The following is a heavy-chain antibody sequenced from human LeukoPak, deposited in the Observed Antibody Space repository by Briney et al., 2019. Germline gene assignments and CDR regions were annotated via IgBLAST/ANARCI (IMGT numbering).Heavy chain of an antibody. D-gene: IGHD1-26*01. CDR3: AGDSGSYSGYYYYYYMDV. J-gene: IGHJ6*03. Sequence: NTSETLSLTCTVSGYSISSGYYWGWIRQPPGEGLEWIGSIYHSGSTYYNPSLKSRVTISVDTSKNQFSLKLSSVTAADTAVYYCAGDSGSYSGYYYYYYMDVWGKGTTVTVSS. CDR2: IYHSGST. V-gene: IGHV4-38-2*02. CDR1: GYSISSGYY.